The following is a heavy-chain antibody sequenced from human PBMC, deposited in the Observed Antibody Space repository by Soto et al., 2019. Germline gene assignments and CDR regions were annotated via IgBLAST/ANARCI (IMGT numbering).Heavy chain of an antibody. D-gene: IGHD2-2*01. CDR3: AKEKTSTQAFDI. CDR2: ISWNSGSI. J-gene: IGHJ3*02. CDR1: GFTFDDYA. V-gene: IGHV3-9*01. Sequence: GGSLRLSCAASGFTFDDYAMHWVRQAPGKGLEWVSGISWNSGSIGYADSVKGQFTISRDNAKNSLYLQMNSLRAEDTALYYCAKEKTSTQAFDIWGQGTMVTVSS.